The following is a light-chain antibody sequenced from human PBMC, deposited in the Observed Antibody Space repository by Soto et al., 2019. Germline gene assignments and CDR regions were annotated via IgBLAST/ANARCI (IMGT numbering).Light chain of an antibody. CDR2: LEGSGSY. CDR3: ETWDSNTHV. Sequence: QLVLTQSSSASASLGSSVKLTCTLSSGHSSCIIAWHQQQPGKAPRYLMKLEGSGSYNKGSGVPDRFSGSSSGADRYLTISHLQFEDEADYYCETWDSNTHVFGTGTKLTVL. J-gene: IGLJ1*01. CDR1: SGHSSCI. V-gene: IGLV4-60*02.